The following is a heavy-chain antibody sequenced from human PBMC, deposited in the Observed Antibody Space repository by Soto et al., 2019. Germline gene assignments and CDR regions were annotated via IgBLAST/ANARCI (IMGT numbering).Heavy chain of an antibody. Sequence: ASVKVSCKASGYTFTSYYMHWVRQAPGQGLEWMGIINPSGGSTSYAQKFQGRVTMTRDTSTSTVYMELSSLRSEDTAVYYCARDLAMYSSGWYAFDIWGQGTMVTVSS. D-gene: IGHD6-19*01. CDR2: INPSGGST. CDR3: ARDLAMYSSGWYAFDI. J-gene: IGHJ3*02. V-gene: IGHV1-46*01. CDR1: GYTFTSYY.